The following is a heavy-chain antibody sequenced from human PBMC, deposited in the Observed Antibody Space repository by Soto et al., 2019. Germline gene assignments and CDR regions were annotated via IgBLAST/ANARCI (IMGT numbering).Heavy chain of an antibody. V-gene: IGHV3-23*01. Sequence: EVQLLESGGGLVQPGGSLRLSCAASGFTFSSYSMSWVRQAPGKGLEWVSTIGSNGHTTYYADSVKGRFTISRDNSKNSLYLPMSGLRAADRGVYDCEKAVISTREGDENGYWGQGTPVTVFS. CDR2: IGSNGHTT. CDR3: EKAVISTREGDENGY. J-gene: IGHJ4*02. D-gene: IGHD2-2*01. CDR1: GFTFSSYS.